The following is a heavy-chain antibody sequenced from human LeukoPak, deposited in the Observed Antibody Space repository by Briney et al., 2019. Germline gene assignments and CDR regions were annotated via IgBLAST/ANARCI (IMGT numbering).Heavy chain of an antibody. CDR1: GYSISSGYY. J-gene: IGHJ5*02. CDR2: IYHSGST. D-gene: IGHD6-19*01. V-gene: IGHV4-38-2*01. CDR3: ARTTIAVAGLDWFDP. Sequence: PSETLSLTCAVSGYSISSGYYWGWIRQPPGKGLEWIGSIYHSGSTYYNPSLKSRVTISVDTSKNQFSLKLSSMTAADTAVYYCARTTIAVAGLDWFDPWGQGTLVTVSS.